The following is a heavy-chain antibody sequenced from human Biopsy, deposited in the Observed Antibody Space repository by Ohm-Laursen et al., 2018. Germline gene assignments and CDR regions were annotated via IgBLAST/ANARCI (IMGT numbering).Heavy chain of an antibody. D-gene: IGHD1-26*01. CDR3: ARGAGRYYGFGAFDI. J-gene: IGHJ3*02. Sequence: GTLSLTCPVSGDSINNYYWSWIRQPAGKGLEWIGRIYTSGSPNYNLSLESRVTMSVDTSKNQFSLNLRSVTAADTAVYYCARGAGRYYGFGAFDIWGQGTVVTVSS. CDR1: GDSINNYY. CDR2: IYTSGSP. V-gene: IGHV4-4*07.